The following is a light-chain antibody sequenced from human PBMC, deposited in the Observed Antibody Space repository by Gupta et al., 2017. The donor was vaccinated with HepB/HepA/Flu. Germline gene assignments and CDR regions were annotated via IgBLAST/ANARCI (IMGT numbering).Light chain of an antibody. CDR1: NLGLPS. Sequence: TQPPSLSVAPGTPATLTCGGDNLGLPSVHWYQQRDGQPPQLFLSVIGGRPSGNVARFSGSTFGNSASVISSGVDAGEEADYCCQRWDAAGEDQVFGGGNKVTVL. J-gene: IGLJ6*01. CDR3: QRWDAAGEDQV. V-gene: IGLV3-21*03. CDR2: VIG.